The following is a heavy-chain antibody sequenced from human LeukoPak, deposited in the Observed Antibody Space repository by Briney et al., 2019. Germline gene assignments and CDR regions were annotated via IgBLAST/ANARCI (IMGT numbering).Heavy chain of an antibody. J-gene: IGHJ4*02. CDR1: GFTFSSYW. D-gene: IGHD5-24*01. CDR2: INTDGSIT. V-gene: IGHV3-74*01. CDR3: ARAEGYNTIPHS. Sequence: GGSLRLSCAASGFTFSSYWMHWVRQAPGKGLVWVSRINTDGSITNYVDSLKGRFTISRDNAKNTLYLQMNSLRVEDTAVYYCARAEGYNTIPHSWGQGTLVTVSS.